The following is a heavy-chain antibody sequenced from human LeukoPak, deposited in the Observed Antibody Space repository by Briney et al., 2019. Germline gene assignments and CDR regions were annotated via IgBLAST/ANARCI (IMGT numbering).Heavy chain of an antibody. J-gene: IGHJ4*02. CDR1: GFTFGGSA. V-gene: IGHV3-73*01. D-gene: IGHD3-10*01. CDR3: TGNYYGSGSYADFDY. Sequence: SGRSLRLAWAASGFTFGGSALHWVRQASGKGLEWVGRIRSTANGYATAYAASVKGRFTISRDDSKNTAYLQMDSLKTEDTAVYYCTGNYYGSGSYADFDYWGQGTLVTVSS. CDR2: IRSTANGYAT.